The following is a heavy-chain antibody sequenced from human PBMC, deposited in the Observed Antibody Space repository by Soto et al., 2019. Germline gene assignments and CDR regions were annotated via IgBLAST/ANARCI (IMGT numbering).Heavy chain of an antibody. CDR3: ARELKSKLPHKPRWGMDV. CDR1: RFTFSNFG. CDR2: VSYDGDNK. V-gene: IGHV3-33*01. D-gene: IGHD2-15*01. J-gene: IGHJ6*02. Sequence: QVQLVESGGGVVQPGRSLRISCAASRFTFSNFGMHWVRQAPGKGLEWVAVVSYDGDNKYYADSVKGRFTISRDNFKNMLYLQRNSLRAEDTAVYYCARELKSKLPHKPRWGMDVWGQGTTVTVSS.